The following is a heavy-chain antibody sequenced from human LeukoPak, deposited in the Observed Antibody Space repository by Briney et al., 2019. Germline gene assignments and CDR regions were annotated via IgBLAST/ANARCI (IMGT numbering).Heavy chain of an antibody. V-gene: IGHV4-4*07. CDR3: ARGANYYDSSGYYYY. Sequence: PSETLSLTCTVSGGSISSYYWSWIRQPAGKGLEWIGRIYTSGSTNYNPSLKSRVTISVDKSKNQFSLKLSSVTAADTAVYYCARGANYYDSSGYYYYWGQGTLVTVSS. D-gene: IGHD3-22*01. CDR1: GGSISSYY. CDR2: IYTSGST. J-gene: IGHJ4*02.